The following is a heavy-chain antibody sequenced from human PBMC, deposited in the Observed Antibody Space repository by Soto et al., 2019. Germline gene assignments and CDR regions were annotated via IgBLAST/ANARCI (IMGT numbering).Heavy chain of an antibody. CDR1: GDSMATGGHY. CDR3: ARDEDLQPTVWGF. CDR2: VYYSGAT. V-gene: IGHV4-31*03. J-gene: IGHJ4*02. Sequence: SETLSLTCTVSGDSMATGGHYYNWIRQVPGKGLEWIGYVYYSGATHYTPSLRARATISRDTSKNQFSLRLISVTAADTALYYCARDEDLQPTVWGFWGQGIQVTVSS. D-gene: IGHD3-16*01.